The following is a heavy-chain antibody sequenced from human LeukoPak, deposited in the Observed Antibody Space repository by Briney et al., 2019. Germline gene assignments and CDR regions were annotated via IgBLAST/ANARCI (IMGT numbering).Heavy chain of an antibody. J-gene: IGHJ4*02. D-gene: IGHD6-13*01. CDR1: GFTFGNSW. CDR2: INADGSTA. Sequence: GGSLRLSCAASGFTFGNSWVHWVRQAPGKGLVWVSLINADGSTATYADSVKGRFTISRDNAKNSLYLQMNSLRAEDTALYYCAKGIAAAGMGVFDYWGQGTLVTVSS. CDR3: AKGIAAAGMGVFDY. V-gene: IGHV3-74*01.